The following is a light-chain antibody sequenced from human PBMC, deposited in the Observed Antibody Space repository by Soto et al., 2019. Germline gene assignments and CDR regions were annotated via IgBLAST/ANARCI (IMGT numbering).Light chain of an antibody. CDR2: EVS. V-gene: IGLV2-14*01. CDR3: SSYTSSSTRV. Sequence: QSALTQPASVSGSPGQSITISCTGTSSDVGGYNYVSWYQQHPGKAPKLMIYEVSNRSSGVSNRFSGSNSGNTASLTISGLQAEDAADYYCSSYTSSSTRVFGGGTKLTVL. CDR1: SSDVGGYNY. J-gene: IGLJ3*02.